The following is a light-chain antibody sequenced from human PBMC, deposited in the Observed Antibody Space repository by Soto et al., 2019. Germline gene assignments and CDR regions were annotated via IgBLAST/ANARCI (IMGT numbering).Light chain of an antibody. CDR3: QQYGSSLWT. V-gene: IGKV3-20*01. J-gene: IGKJ1*01. Sequence: EIVLTQSPGTLSLSPGERATLSCRASQSVSSSFLAWYQQKPGQAPRLLIYGASSRATGIPDRFSGSGSGTDFTLTIRRLEHADFAVYYCQQYGSSLWTFGQGTKVEIK. CDR2: GAS. CDR1: QSVSSSF.